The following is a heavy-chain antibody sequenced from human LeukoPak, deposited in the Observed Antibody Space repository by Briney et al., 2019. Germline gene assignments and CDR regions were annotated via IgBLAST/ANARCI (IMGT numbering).Heavy chain of an antibody. Sequence: GRSLRLSCTASGFTFGDYAMTWVRQAPGKGLEWVGFIRSKIYGGTPEHAASVKGRFTISRDDSKGIAYLQMNSLKTEDTAVYYCTRDQTPYYWGQGTLVTVSS. CDR2: IRSKIYGGTP. CDR1: GFTFGDYA. V-gene: IGHV3-49*04. CDR3: TRDQTPYY. J-gene: IGHJ4*02.